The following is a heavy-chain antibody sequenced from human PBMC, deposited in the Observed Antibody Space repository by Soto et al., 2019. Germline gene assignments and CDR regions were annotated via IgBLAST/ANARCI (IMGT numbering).Heavy chain of an antibody. CDR1: GGTFSSYA. CDR2: IIPIFGTA. V-gene: IGHV1-69*01. J-gene: IGHJ6*02. CDR3: ARDDVTMVRGTNYGMDV. Sequence: QVQLVQSGAEVKKPGSSVKVSCKASGGTFSSYAISWVRQAPGQGLEWMGGIIPIFGTANYAQKFQGRVTITADESTGTAYMELCSLRSEDTAVYYCARDDVTMVRGTNYGMDVWGQGTTVTVSS. D-gene: IGHD3-10*01.